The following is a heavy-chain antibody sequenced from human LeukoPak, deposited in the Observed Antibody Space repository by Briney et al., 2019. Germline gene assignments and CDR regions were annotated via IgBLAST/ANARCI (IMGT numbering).Heavy chain of an antibody. CDR2: ISSSSSYT. J-gene: IGHJ3*02. Sequence: GGSLRLSCAASGFTFSDYYMSWIRQAPGKGLEWVSYISSSSSYTNYADSVKGRLTISRDNSKNTLYLQMNSLRAEDTAVYYCAKDKGSGTYADAFDIWGQGTMVTVSS. V-gene: IGHV3-11*05. CDR3: AKDKGSGTYADAFDI. D-gene: IGHD1-26*01. CDR1: GFTFSDYY.